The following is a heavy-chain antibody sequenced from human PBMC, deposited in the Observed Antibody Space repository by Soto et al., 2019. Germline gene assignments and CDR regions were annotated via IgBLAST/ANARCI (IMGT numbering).Heavy chain of an antibody. V-gene: IGHV3-9*01. Sequence: EVQLVESGGGLVQPGRSLRLSCVASGFTFDDYAXXXXXXXXXXXXEWVSGISWNSGNIDYADSVKGRFTISRDNXXXXXXXXXXXXXXXXXXXXXXXXXXXXXXXXXDYWGQGTLVTVSS. J-gene: IGHJ4*02. CDR1: GFTFDDYA. CDR2: ISWNSGNI. CDR3: XXXXXXXXXXXDY.